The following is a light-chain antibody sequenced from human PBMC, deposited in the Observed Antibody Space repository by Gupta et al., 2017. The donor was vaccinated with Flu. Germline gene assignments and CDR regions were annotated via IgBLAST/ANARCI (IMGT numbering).Light chain of an antibody. CDR1: SSDVGAYDF. J-gene: IGLJ2*01. Sequence: QSALTHPPSASGSPGQSVTISCTGTSSDVGAYDFVACYQQHPGKAPKLIIYDVTQRPSGVPDRFSGAKSGNTASLTVFGLQADDEAAYYCSSYAGSNKCGVFGGGTRLTVL. CDR3: SSYAGSNKCGV. V-gene: IGLV2-8*01. CDR2: DVT.